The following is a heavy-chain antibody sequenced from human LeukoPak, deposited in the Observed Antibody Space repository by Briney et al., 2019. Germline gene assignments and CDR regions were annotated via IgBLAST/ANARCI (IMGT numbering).Heavy chain of an antibody. Sequence: SETLSLTCSVSGGSISSSYYYWGWIRQPPGKGLEWIGSIYYSGSTYYNPSLKSRVTISVDTSKNQFSLKLSSVTAADTAVYYCARDHGAIAAAGTGFDYWGQGTLVTVSS. D-gene: IGHD6-13*01. CDR1: GGSISSSYYY. CDR3: ARDHGAIAAAGTGFDY. CDR2: IYYSGST. J-gene: IGHJ4*02. V-gene: IGHV4-39*07.